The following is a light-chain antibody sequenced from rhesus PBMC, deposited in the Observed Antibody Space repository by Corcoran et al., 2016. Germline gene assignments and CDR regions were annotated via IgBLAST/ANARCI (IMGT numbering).Light chain of an antibody. CDR1: QGISSW. J-gene: IGKJ3*01. CDR2: KAS. Sequence: DIQMTQSPSSLSASVGDRVTITCRASQGISSWLAWYQQKPGKAPKLLMYKASSLQSGVPSRFSGSGSGTDFTLPISSLQPDDSATYYCHQYSRAPFTFDPGTKLDIK. CDR3: HQYSRAPFT. V-gene: IGKV1-21*01.